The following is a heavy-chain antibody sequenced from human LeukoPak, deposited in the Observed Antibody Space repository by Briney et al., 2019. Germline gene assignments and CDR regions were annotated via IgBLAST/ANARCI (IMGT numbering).Heavy chain of an antibody. CDR2: ISYDGSNK. V-gene: IGHV3-30*04. CDR1: GFTFSSYA. J-gene: IGHJ1*01. CDR3: ARDQGIVVVPAAIFQH. D-gene: IGHD2-2*01. Sequence: GGSLRLSCAASGFTFSSYATHWVRQAPGKGLEWVAVISYDGSNKYYADSVKGRFTISRDNSKNTLYLQMNSLRAEDTAVYYWARDQGIVVVPAAIFQHWGQGTLVTVSS.